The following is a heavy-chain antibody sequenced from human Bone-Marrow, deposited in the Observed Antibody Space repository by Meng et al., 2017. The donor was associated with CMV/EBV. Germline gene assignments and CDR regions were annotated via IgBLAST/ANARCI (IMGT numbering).Heavy chain of an antibody. CDR3: ARGLTRLGEHRGYYFDF. V-gene: IGHV3-30*04. J-gene: IGHJ4*02. Sequence: FSSFVMHWGRRAPGKGLEWVTCISSDANNKYYADSVKGQFTISRDNSRNRLYLQMNSLRAEDMAIYFCARGLTRLGEHRGYYFDFWGRGTLVTVSS. CDR2: ISSDANNK. D-gene: IGHD1-1*01. CDR1: FSSFV.